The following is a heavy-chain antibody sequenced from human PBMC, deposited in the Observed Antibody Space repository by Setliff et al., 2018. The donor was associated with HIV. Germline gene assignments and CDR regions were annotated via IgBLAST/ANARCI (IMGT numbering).Heavy chain of an antibody. CDR2: IYYSGST. CDR1: GGSISGYY. V-gene: IGHV4-59*12. Sequence: SETLSLTCTVSGGSISGYYWSWIRQPPGKGLEWIGYIYYSGSTNYNPSLKSRVTISVDTSKNQFSLKLTSVTAADTAVYYCASAVGSSSWLRALDYWGQGTLVTVSS. CDR3: ASAVGSSSWLRALDY. D-gene: IGHD6-13*01. J-gene: IGHJ4*02.